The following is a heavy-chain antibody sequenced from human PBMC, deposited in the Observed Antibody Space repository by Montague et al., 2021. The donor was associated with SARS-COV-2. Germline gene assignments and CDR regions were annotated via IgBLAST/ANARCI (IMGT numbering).Heavy chain of an antibody. J-gene: IGHJ4*02. CDR3: AKDTGRRNYFDY. Sequence: SLRLSCAASGFTFSSYAMRWVRQAPGKGLEWVSAISGSGGNTYYXDSVKVRFTLSRDNSKNTLYVQMNRLRAEDTAVYYCAKDTGRRNYFDYWGQGTLVTVSS. V-gene: IGHV3-23*01. D-gene: IGHD4-11*01. CDR1: GFTFSSYA. CDR2: ISGSGGNT.